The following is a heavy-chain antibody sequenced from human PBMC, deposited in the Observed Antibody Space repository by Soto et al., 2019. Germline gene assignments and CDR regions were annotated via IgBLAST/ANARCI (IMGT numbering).Heavy chain of an antibody. D-gene: IGHD2-2*01. Sequence: QVQLVESGGGVVQPGRSLRLSCAASGFTFSSYGMHWVRQAPGKGLEWVAVISYDGSNKYYADSVKGRFTISRDNSKNTLYLQMNSLRAEDTAVYYCAKDRYYCSRTSCHHYFDYWGQGTLVTVSS. V-gene: IGHV3-30*18. J-gene: IGHJ4*02. CDR3: AKDRYYCSRTSCHHYFDY. CDR1: GFTFSSYG. CDR2: ISYDGSNK.